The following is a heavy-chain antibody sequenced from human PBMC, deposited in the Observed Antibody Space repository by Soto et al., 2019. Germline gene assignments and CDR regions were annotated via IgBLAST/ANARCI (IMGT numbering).Heavy chain of an antibody. CDR2: IYYSGST. J-gene: IGHJ4*02. V-gene: IGHV4-61*01. CDR3: ARGYSSAWSRFDY. D-gene: IGHD6-19*01. Sequence: SETLSLPCTVSGGSVSSGSYYWTWIRQPPGKGLEWIGYIYYSGSTNYNPSFKSRVTISVDTSRNQFSLKLSSVTAADTAVYYCARGYSSAWSRFDYWGQGTLVTVSS. CDR1: GGSVSSGSYY.